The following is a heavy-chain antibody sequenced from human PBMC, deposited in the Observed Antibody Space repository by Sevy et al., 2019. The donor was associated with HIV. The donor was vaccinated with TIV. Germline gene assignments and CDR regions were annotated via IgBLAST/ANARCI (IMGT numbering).Heavy chain of an antibody. J-gene: IGHJ4*02. D-gene: IGHD1-1*01. CDR3: ARGYGTTLTNFDY. V-gene: IGHV1-3*01. CDR1: ASIFTYYA. CDR2: IVLGNGRT. Sequence: ASVKVSCKASASIFTYYALHWVRQAPGQRPEWMGWIVLGNGRTKYSEDFQGRVTFTRDRSARIAYMGMSSLRSEDTAVYYCARGYGTTLTNFDYWGQGSLVTVSS.